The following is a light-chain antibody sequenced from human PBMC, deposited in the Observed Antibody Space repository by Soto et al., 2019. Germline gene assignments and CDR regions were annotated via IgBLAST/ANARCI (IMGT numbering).Light chain of an antibody. CDR3: GSWDSSLTYV. CDR1: SSDVGAYDY. CDR2: DNN. J-gene: IGLJ1*01. V-gene: IGLV2-8*01. Sequence: QSALTQPPSASGSPGQSVTISCTGTSSDVGAYDYVSWYQQHPGKAPKLMIYDNNKRPSGIPDRFSGSQSGTSATLGITGLQTGDEAVYYCGSWDSSLTYVFGTGTKVTVL.